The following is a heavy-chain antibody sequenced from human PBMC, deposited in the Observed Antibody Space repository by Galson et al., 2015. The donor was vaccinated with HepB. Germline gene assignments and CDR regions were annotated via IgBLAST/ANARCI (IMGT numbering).Heavy chain of an antibody. J-gene: IGHJ4*02. CDR3: ANTHGVTSSWDYYFDY. CDR2: ISYDGSNK. D-gene: IGHD6-13*01. V-gene: IGHV3-30*18. Sequence: SLRLSCTAPGFTYNNYGMHWVRQAPGKGLEWVAVISYDGSNKYYADSVKGRFTIPRYNSKNTQYLQINRLRAEDTAVYYCANTHGVTSSWDYYFDYWGQGTLVTVSS. CDR1: GFTYNNYG.